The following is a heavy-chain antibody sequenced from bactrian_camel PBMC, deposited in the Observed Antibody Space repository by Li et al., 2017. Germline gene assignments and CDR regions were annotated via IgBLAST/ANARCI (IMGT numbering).Heavy chain of an antibody. D-gene: IGHD6*01. CDR1: DYSFSFSMNC. CDR2: IYAYGGGT. J-gene: IGHJ4*01. Sequence: HVQLVESGGGSAQAGGSLTLSCAASDYSFSFSMNCMGWLRQAPGQEREVVASIYAYGGGTHYADSVKGRFTIAQGRSKDTIYLEMNSLKPEDTAIYYCAGGRAGSWACDTNSTYNHWGQGTQVTVS. V-gene: IGHV3S53*01. CDR3: AGGRAGSWACDTNSTYNH.